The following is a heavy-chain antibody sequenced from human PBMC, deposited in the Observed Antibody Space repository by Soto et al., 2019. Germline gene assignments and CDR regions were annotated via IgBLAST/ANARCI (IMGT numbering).Heavy chain of an antibody. V-gene: IGHV3-23*01. Sequence: GGSLRLSCAASGFTFSSYAMSWVRQAPGKGLEWVSAISGSGGSTYYADSVKGRFTISRDNSKNTLYLQMNSLRAEDTAVYYCAKDDAYSSSYYFDYWGQGTLVTVSA. CDR2: ISGSGGST. CDR3: AKDDAYSSSYYFDY. D-gene: IGHD6-6*01. CDR1: GFTFSSYA. J-gene: IGHJ4*02.